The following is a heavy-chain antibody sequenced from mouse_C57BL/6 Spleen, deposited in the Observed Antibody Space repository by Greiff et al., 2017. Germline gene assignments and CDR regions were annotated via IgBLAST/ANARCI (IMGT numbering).Heavy chain of an antibody. V-gene: IGHV1-82*01. J-gene: IGHJ1*03. Sequence: QVQLQQSGPELVKPGASVKISCKASGYAFSSSWMNWVKQRPGKGLEWIGRIYPGDGDTNYNGKFKGKATLTADKSSSTAYMQLSSLTSEDSAVYFCARGIYYGNYVGYFDVGGTGTTVTVSS. D-gene: IGHD2-1*01. CDR1: GYAFSSSW. CDR3: ARGIYYGNYVGYFDV. CDR2: IYPGDGDT.